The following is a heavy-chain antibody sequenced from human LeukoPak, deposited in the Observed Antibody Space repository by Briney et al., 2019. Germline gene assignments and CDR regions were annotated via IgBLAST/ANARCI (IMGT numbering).Heavy chain of an antibody. J-gene: IGHJ4*02. D-gene: IGHD2-2*01. CDR3: ARAPITSPFYFDS. CDR1: GFAFDEHG. CDR2: INWSGGST. V-gene: IGHV3-20*04. Sequence: GGSLRLSCTASGFAFDEHGMSWVRQVPGKGLEWVSGINWSGGSTGYADPLRGRFTISRDNARNSLYLQMDSLRAEDTALYYCARAPITSPFYFDSWGQGTLVTVSS.